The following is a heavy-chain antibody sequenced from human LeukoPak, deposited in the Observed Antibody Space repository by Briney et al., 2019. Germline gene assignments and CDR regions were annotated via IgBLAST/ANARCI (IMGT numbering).Heavy chain of an antibody. J-gene: IGHJ4*02. D-gene: IGHD3-10*01. V-gene: IGHV4-4*09. Sequence: SETLSLTCTVSGGPISSYYWSWIRQPPGKGLEWIGYIYTSGSTNYNPSLKSRVTISVDTSKNQFSLKLSSVTAADTAVYYCARRDGSGSHYDYWGQGTLVTVSS. CDR2: IYTSGST. CDR3: ARRDGSGSHYDY. CDR1: GGPISSYY.